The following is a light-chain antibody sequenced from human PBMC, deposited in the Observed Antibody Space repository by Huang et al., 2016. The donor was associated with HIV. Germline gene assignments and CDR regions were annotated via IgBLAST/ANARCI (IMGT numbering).Light chain of an antibody. CDR2: KVS. Sequence: DVVMTQSPVSLPVTLGQPASISCRSSQSLVHSAGNTYLNWFQQRPGQSPRCLIYKVSIRDCGGPDRFGGSGSGTDFTLKISRVEAEEVGVYYCMQASKWPITFGQGTRLDSK. V-gene: IGKV2-30*02. CDR1: QSLVHSAGNTY. CDR3: MQASKWPIT. J-gene: IGKJ5*01.